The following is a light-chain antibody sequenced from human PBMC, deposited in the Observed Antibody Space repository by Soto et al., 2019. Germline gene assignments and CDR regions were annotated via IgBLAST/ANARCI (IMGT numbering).Light chain of an antibody. J-gene: IGLJ2*01. V-gene: IGLV1-44*01. CDR1: SSNIGSNT. Sequence: QSVLTQPPSASGTPGQRVIISCSGSSSNIGSNTVNWYQQIPGTAPKLLIYSYNQRPSGVPDRFSGSKSDTSASLAISGLQSEDEAEYYCAAWDDILNGVLFGVGTTLTVL. CDR2: SYN. CDR3: AAWDDILNGVL.